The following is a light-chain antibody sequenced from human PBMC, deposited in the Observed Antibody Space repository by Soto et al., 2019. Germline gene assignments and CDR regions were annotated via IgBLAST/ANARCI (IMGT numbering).Light chain of an antibody. CDR2: XXX. J-gene: IGLJ1*01. CDR3: QSSDSSLSAFHV. CDR1: SGKSVDVDG. Sequence: SAGARRNSRGGAPGWIAKIWKTGGSGKSVDVDGVRLIKQIPGTAPKRLXXXXXXXPSXXPDRFSGSKSGTSASLAITGLQAEDEADYYCQSSDSSLSAFHVFGTGTKVTV. V-gene: IGLV1-40*02.